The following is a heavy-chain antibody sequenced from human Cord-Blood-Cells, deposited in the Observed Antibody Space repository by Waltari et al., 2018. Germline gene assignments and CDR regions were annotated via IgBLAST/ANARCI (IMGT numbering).Heavy chain of an antibody. J-gene: IGHJ3*02. CDR3: ARGRGGDDSHDAFDI. CDR2: INHSGST. D-gene: IGHD3-10*01. CDR1: GGSFSGYY. Sequence: QVQLQQWGAGLLKPSETLSLTCAVYGGSFSGYYWSWIPQPPGKGLEWIGEINHSGSTNYNPSLKSRVTISVDTSKNQFSLKLSSVTAADTAVYYCARGRGGDDSHDAFDIWGQGTMVTVSS. V-gene: IGHV4-34*01.